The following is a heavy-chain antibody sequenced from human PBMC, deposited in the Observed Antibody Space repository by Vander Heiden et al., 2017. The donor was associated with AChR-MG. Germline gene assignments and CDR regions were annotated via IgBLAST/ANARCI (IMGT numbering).Heavy chain of an antibody. CDR1: GFTFTSYA. Sequence: EMQLLESGGGLVKPGESLRLSCVASGFTFTSYAMSWVRQAPQKGLEWVSGISGSGSRTYYSDSVKGRFTTSRDNSKNTQFLQINSLRAEDTAIYYCAKARGDNGNDFPESFHLWGQGTMGTVSS. CDR3: AKARGDNGNDFPESFHL. D-gene: IGHD3-3*01. V-gene: IGHV3-23*01. J-gene: IGHJ3*01. CDR2: ISGSGSRT.